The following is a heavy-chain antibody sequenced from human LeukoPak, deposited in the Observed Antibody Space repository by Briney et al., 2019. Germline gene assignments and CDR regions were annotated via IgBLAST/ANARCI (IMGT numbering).Heavy chain of an antibody. CDR2: FDPEDGET. Sequence: ASVKVSCKVSGYTLTELSMHWVRQAPGKGLEWMGGFDPEDGETIYAQKFQGRVTMTEDTSTDTAYMELSSLRSEDTAVYYCATGSGLHANQDIVVVPAAIHLVLDYWGQGTLVTVSS. D-gene: IGHD2-2*02. V-gene: IGHV1-24*01. CDR1: GYTLTELS. CDR3: ATGSGLHANQDIVVVPAAIHLVLDY. J-gene: IGHJ4*02.